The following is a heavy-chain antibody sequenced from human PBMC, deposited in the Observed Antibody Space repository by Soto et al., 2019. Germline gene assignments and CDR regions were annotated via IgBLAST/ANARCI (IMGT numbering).Heavy chain of an antibody. Sequence: EVQLVESGGGLVLPGGSPRLSCAASGFIFSSSWMTWVRQAPGKGLEWVANIKPDGSELYYADSVKGRFTISRDNARNSLYLQMSSLRAEDTAVYYCAKEVIAARRVYYYYGMDVWGQGTTVTVSS. J-gene: IGHJ6*02. CDR1: GFIFSSSW. CDR2: IKPDGSEL. D-gene: IGHD6-6*01. CDR3: AKEVIAARRVYYYYGMDV. V-gene: IGHV3-7*03.